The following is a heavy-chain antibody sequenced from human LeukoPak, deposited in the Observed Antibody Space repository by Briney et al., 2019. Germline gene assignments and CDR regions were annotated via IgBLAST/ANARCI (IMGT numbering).Heavy chain of an antibody. V-gene: IGHV3-30-3*01. CDR3: ARLLFDYGGNSAFDY. D-gene: IGHD4-23*01. Sequence: PGGSLRLSCAASGFTFSSYAMHWVRQAPGKGLEWVAVISYDGSNKYYADSVKGRFTIPRDNSKNTLYLQMNSLRAEDTAVYYCARLLFDYGGNSAFDYWGQGTLVTVSS. J-gene: IGHJ4*02. CDR2: ISYDGSNK. CDR1: GFTFSSYA.